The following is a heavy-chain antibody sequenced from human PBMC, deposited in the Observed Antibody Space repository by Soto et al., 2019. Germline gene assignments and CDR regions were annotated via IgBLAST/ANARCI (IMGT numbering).Heavy chain of an antibody. CDR3: ARDGYSGYDSNPEDYYYYYMDV. CDR2: MNPNSGNT. V-gene: IGHV1-18*01. CDR1: GYTFTSYD. D-gene: IGHD5-12*01. J-gene: IGHJ6*03. Sequence: GASVKVSCKASGYTFTSYDINWVRQATGQGLEWMGWMNPNSGNTNYAQKLQGRVTMTTDTSTSTAYMELRSLRSDDTAVYYCARDGYSGYDSNPEDYYYYYMDVWGKGTTVTVSS.